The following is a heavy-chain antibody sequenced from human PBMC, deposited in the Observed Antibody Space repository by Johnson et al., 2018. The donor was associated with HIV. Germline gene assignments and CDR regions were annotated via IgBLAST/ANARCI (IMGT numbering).Heavy chain of an antibody. CDR1: GFTFSDYY. D-gene: IGHD3-22*01. CDR3: AREYSSGYYRGDAFDI. CDR2: ISSSGSTI. J-gene: IGHJ3*02. Sequence: QVQLVESGGGLVKPGGSLRLSCAASGFTFSDYYMSWIRQAPGKGLERVSYISSSGSTIYYADSVKGRFTISRDNAKNSLYPQMNSLRAEDTAVYYCAREYSSGYYRGDAFDIWGQGTMVTVSS. V-gene: IGHV3-11*04.